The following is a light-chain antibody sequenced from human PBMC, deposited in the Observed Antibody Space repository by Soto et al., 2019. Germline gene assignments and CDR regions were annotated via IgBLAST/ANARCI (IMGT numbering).Light chain of an antibody. CDR2: GAS. Sequence: DIVLMQSPGTLSLSPGERATLSCRASQSVRNSYLAWYQQKPGQAPRLLIYGASSRATGIPDRFSGSGSGTDFTLTITGLEPEDFAVYYCQQRSNWPPVTFGGGTKVDIK. CDR3: QQRSNWPPVT. CDR1: QSVRNSY. J-gene: IGKJ4*01. V-gene: IGKV3D-20*02.